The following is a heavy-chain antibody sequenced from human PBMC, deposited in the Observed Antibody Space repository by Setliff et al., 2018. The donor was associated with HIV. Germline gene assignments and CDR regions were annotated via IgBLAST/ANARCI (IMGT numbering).Heavy chain of an antibody. CDR2: NYTSGRT. CDR1: GGSTSSYY. D-gene: IGHD3-22*01. J-gene: IGHJ4*02. CDR3: ARGLSFYDPGGFDY. Sequence: PSETLSLTCTVSGGSTSSYYWSWIRQPPGKGLEWIGYNYTSGRTNYNPAHKSRVTISVDTSKNQFSLKLSSVTAADTAVYYCARGLSFYDPGGFDYWGQGTLVTVSS. V-gene: IGHV4-4*09.